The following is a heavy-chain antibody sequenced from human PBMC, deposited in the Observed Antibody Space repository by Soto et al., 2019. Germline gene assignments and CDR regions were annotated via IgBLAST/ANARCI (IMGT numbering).Heavy chain of an antibody. V-gene: IGHV3-49*04. CDR3: TRAGYYGSGSYVDY. Sequence: GGSLRLSCTASGFTFGDYAMSWVRQAPGKGLEWVGFIRSKAYGGTTEYAASVKGRFTISRDDSKSIAYLQMNSLKTEDTAVYYCTRAGYYGSGSYVDYWGQGTLVTVSS. D-gene: IGHD3-10*01. CDR1: GFTFGDYA. CDR2: IRSKAYGGTT. J-gene: IGHJ4*02.